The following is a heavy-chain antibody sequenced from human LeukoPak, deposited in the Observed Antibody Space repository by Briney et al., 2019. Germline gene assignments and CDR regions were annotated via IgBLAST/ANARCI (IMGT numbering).Heavy chain of an antibody. CDR2: IEEDGSNE. CDR1: XFXXXXXX. D-gene: IGHD1-1*01. CDR3: AKDRETTSSGTFDY. J-gene: IGHJ4*02. Sequence: GGSLRLSCAASXFXXXXXXXXXVXXXXXKXXXXXXFIEEDGSNEKYTDSVKGRFTISRDNSNNTLYLRMNSLRAEDTGVYYCAKDRETTSSGTFDYWGQGTLVTVSS. V-gene: IGHV3-30*02.